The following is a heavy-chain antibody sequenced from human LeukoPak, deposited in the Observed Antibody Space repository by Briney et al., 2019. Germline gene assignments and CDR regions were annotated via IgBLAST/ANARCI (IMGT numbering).Heavy chain of an antibody. Sequence: SETLSLTCTVSGGSISSSSYYWGWIRQPPGKGLEWIGSIYYSGSTYYNPSLKSRVTISVDTSKNQFSLKLSSVTAADTAVYYCARDRYYGSVATNWFDPWGQGTLVTVSS. J-gene: IGHJ5*02. CDR2: IYYSGST. CDR3: ARDRYYGSVATNWFDP. CDR1: GGSISSSSYY. D-gene: IGHD3-10*01. V-gene: IGHV4-39*07.